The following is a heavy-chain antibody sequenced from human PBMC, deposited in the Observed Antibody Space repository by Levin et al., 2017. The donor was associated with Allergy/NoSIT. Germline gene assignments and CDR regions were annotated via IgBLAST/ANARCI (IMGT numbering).Heavy chain of an antibody. CDR3: AKGCGGSCYSDWSYFDY. J-gene: IGHJ4*02. Sequence: GESLKISCAASGFTFSSYAMSWVRQAPGKGLEWVSAISGSGGSTYYADSVKGRFTISRDNSKNTLYLQMNSLRAEDTAVYYCAKGCGGSCYSDWSYFDYWGQGTLVTVSS. CDR2: ISGSGGST. D-gene: IGHD2-15*01. V-gene: IGHV3-23*01. CDR1: GFTFSSYA.